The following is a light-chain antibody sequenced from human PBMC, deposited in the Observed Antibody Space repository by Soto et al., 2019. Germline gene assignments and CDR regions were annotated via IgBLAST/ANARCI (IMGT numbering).Light chain of an antibody. J-gene: IGLJ1*01. CDR3: VAWDDSLCGLV. Sequence: QSVLTQSPSASGTPGQRVTISCSGRNANIGNNFVCWYQQLTGTAPTPLISGNDHRPSGVPARFSGSESGCSASLAISGLRSEDESDYYCVAWDDSLCGLVFGTGPKATVL. CDR2: GND. CDR1: NANIGNNF. V-gene: IGLV1-47*02.